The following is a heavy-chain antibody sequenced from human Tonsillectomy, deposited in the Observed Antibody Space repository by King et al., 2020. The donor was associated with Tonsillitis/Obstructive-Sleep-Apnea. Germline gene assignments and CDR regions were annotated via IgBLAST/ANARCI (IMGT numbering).Heavy chain of an antibody. V-gene: IGHV4-39*01. J-gene: IGHJ6*03. Sequence: QLQESGPGLVKPSETLSLTCTVSDGSINSTTYYWGWIRQPPGKGLEWIGSIYYNGRTYYNPSLKSRVTKSVDRSKNQFSLNLSSVTAADTAIYYCARQARTPSNYMDVWGRGTTVTVSS. CDR1: DGSINSTTYY. D-gene: IGHD6-6*01. CDR3: ARQARTPSNYMDV. CDR2: IYYNGRT.